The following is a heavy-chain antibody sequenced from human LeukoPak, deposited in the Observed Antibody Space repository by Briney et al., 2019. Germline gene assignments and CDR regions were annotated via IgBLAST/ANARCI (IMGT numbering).Heavy chain of an antibody. Sequence: PSETLSLTCTVSGGSISSYYWSWIRQPAGKGLEWIGEINPRGRPNYNPSLESRVTMSLDTSKNQFSLNLRSLTAADASMYYCARGGYSYDSGYSWFDPWGQGTLVTVSS. CDR3: ARGGYSYDSGYSWFDP. CDR2: INPRGRP. CDR1: GGSISSYY. V-gene: IGHV4-4*07. D-gene: IGHD5-18*01. J-gene: IGHJ5*02.